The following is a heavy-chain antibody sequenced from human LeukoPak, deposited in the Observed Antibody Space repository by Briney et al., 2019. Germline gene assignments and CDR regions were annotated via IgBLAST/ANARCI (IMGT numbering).Heavy chain of an antibody. CDR1: GFTFSSYG. CDR3: AKADYYGSGSSIKVDY. V-gene: IGHV3-23*01. J-gene: IGHJ4*02. CDR2: ISGSGGST. Sequence: GGSLRLSCAASGFTFSSYGMSWVRQAPGKGLEWVSAISGSGGSTYYADSVKGRFTISRDNSKNTLYLQMNSLRAEDMAVYYCAKADYYGSGSSIKVDYWGQGTLVTVSS. D-gene: IGHD3-10*01.